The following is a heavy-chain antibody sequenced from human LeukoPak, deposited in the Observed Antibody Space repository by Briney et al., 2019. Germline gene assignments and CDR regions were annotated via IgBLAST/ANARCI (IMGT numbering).Heavy chain of an antibody. V-gene: IGHV1-69*04. CDR1: GGTFSSYA. Sequence: ASVKVSCKASGGTFSSYAISWVRQAPGQGLEWMGRIIPILGIANYAQKFQGRVTITADKSTNTAYMELSSLRSEDTAVYYCARGSTKYYYDSSGYYFDYWGQGTLVTVSS. D-gene: IGHD3-22*01. J-gene: IGHJ4*02. CDR3: ARGSTKYYYDSSGYYFDY. CDR2: IIPILGIA.